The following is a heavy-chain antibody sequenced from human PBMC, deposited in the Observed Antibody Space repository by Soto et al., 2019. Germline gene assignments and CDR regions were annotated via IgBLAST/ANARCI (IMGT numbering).Heavy chain of an antibody. CDR3: GRLTEAATPHSDFDV. CDR2: VYSTGGT. Sequence: QLQLQESGPGLLQPSETLSLTCTVSGTSIKNTNYFWAWIRQPPGKVLEFVGSVYSTGGTYYSPSLKNRLTVSVHTSQNQFSLTLKSVTAADSAVYYCGRLTEAATPHSDFDVWGQGTLVTVSS. CDR1: GTSIKNTNYF. D-gene: IGHD2-15*01. V-gene: IGHV4-39*01. J-gene: IGHJ4*02.